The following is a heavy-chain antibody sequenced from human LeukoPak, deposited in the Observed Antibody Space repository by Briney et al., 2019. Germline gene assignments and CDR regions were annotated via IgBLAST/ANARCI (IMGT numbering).Heavy chain of an antibody. J-gene: IGHJ6*03. CDR2: IYYSGTT. V-gene: IGHV4-39*01. CDR1: GGSISSSSYY. Sequence: SETLSLTCTVTGGSISSSSYYWGWIRQPPGKGLEWFGSIYYSGTTYYNPSLVRRVTISEAPSPPQFSLMLRSATAAATAVYFCARQASAYFYYYMDVWGKGTTVTVSS. CDR3: ARQASAYFYYYMDV.